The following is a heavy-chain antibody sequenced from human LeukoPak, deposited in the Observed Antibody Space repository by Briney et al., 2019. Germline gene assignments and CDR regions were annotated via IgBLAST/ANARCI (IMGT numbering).Heavy chain of an antibody. Sequence: PGGSLRLSCAASGFTFSSYWMHWVRQAPGKGLVWVSRINTDGSSTTYADSVKGRFTSSRDNAKNTLSLQMNSLRAEDTAVYYCARSSSGSVVTPAYWGQGTLVTVSS. CDR3: ARSSSGSVVTPAY. J-gene: IGHJ4*02. V-gene: IGHV3-74*01. CDR2: INTDGSST. CDR1: GFTFSSYW. D-gene: IGHD4-23*01.